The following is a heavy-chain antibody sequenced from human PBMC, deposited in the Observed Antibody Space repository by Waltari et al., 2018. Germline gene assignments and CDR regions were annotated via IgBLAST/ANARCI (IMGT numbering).Heavy chain of an antibody. CDR1: GGSFSGYY. CDR3: ARDLGYCSSTSCYGGFFDY. J-gene: IGHJ4*02. CDR2: INHSGST. D-gene: IGHD2-2*01. V-gene: IGHV4-34*01. Sequence: QVQLQQWGAGLLKPSETLSLTCAVYGGSFSGYYWSWLRQPPGKGLEWIGEINHSGSTNYNPSLKSRVTITVDTSKNQFSLKLSSVTAADTAVYDCARDLGYCSSTSCYGGFFDYWGQGTLVTVSS.